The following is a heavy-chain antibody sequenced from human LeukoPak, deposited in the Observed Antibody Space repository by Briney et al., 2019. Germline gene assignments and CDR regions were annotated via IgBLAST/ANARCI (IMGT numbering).Heavy chain of an antibody. V-gene: IGHV3-7*01. D-gene: IGHD3-10*01. CDR2: IKQDGSEK. CDR3: ARGRGVRGVISDY. J-gene: IGHJ4*02. CDR1: GFTFSSYW. Sequence: PGGSLRLSCAASGFTFSSYWMSWVRQAPGKGLEWVANIKQDGSEKYYVDSVKGRFTISRDNANNSLYLQMNSLRAEDTAVYYCARGRGVRGVISDYWGQGTLVTVSS.